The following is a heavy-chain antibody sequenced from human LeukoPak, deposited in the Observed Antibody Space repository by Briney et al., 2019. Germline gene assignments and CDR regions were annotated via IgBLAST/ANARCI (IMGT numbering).Heavy chain of an antibody. D-gene: IGHD3-16*02. CDR3: ARPSTDYVWGSYRTGAFDI. J-gene: IGHJ3*02. V-gene: IGHV4-39*01. CDR1: GGSLRSIRYY. CDR2: IYYSGST. Sequence: NPAEPLSLTCSVSGGSLRSIRYYWAPSPQPPGKGLEWIGSIYYSGSTYYNPSLKSRVTISVDTSKHQFSLKLSSVTAADTAVYYCARPSTDYVWGSYRTGAFDIWGQGTMVTVSS.